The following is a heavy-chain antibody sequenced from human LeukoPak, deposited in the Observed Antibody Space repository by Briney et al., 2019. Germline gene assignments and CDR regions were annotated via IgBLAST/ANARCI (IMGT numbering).Heavy chain of an antibody. Sequence: GGSLRLSCTASGFVFSSYAMNWVRQAPGKGLEWVSGISGSGGSTHYADSVKGRFTISRDNSKKTVYLQMNSLRGEDTAVYYCAKDYYGSGNYPLYLHYWGQGTLVTVSS. V-gene: IGHV3-23*01. J-gene: IGHJ4*02. CDR2: ISGSGGST. CDR3: AKDYYGSGNYPLYLHY. D-gene: IGHD3-10*01. CDR1: GFVFSSYA.